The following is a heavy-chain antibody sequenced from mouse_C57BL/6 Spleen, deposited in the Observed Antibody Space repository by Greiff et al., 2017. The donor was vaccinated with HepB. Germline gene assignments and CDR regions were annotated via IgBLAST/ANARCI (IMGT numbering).Heavy chain of an antibody. CDR3: ARSLITTVDFAY. D-gene: IGHD1-1*01. J-gene: IGHJ3*01. V-gene: IGHV1-7*01. Sequence: QVHVKQSGAELAKPGASVKLSCKASGYTFTSYWMHWVKQRPGQGLEWIGYINPSSGYTKYNQKFKDKATLTADKSSSTAYMQLSSLTYEDSAVYYCARSLITTVDFAYWGQGTLVTVSA. CDR1: GYTFTSYW. CDR2: INPSSGYT.